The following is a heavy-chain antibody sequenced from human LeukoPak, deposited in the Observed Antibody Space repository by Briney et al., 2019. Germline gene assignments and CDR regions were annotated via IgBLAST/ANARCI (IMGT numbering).Heavy chain of an antibody. CDR3: ARLRPTYYYDSSGYYFNWFDP. V-gene: IGHV4-59*08. D-gene: IGHD3-22*01. Sequence: SETLSLTCTGSGGSISSYYWSWIRQPPGKGLEWIGYIYYSGSTNYNPSLKSRVTISVDTSKNQFSLKLSSVTAADTAVYYCARLRPTYYYDSSGYYFNWFDPWGQGTLVTVSS. J-gene: IGHJ5*02. CDR2: IYYSGST. CDR1: GGSISSYY.